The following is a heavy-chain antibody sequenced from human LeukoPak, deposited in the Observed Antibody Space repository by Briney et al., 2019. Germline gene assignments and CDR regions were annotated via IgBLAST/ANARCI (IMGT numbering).Heavy chain of an antibody. CDR1: GYTFTGYY. CDR2: INPNSGGT. Sequence: ASVKVSCKASGYTFTGYYMHWVRQAPGQGLEWMGWINPNSGGTNYAQKFQGRVIMTRDTSISTAYMELSRLRSDDTAVYYCARARRGIAAAGTLGYWGQGTLVTVSS. CDR3: ARARRGIAAAGTLGY. J-gene: IGHJ4*02. D-gene: IGHD6-13*01. V-gene: IGHV1-2*02.